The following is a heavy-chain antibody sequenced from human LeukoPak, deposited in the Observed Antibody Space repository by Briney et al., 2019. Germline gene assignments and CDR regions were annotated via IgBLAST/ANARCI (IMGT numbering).Heavy chain of an antibody. Sequence: GESLKISCKGSGYSFTTYWIAWVRQMPGKGLEWVGIIYPGDSDTRYSPSFQGQVTISADKSICTAYLQWSSLKTSDTAMYYCARLGVTVGWFDPWGQGTLVTVSS. CDR3: ARLGVTVGWFDP. V-gene: IGHV5-51*01. CDR1: GYSFTTYW. D-gene: IGHD3-16*01. CDR2: IYPGDSDT. J-gene: IGHJ5*02.